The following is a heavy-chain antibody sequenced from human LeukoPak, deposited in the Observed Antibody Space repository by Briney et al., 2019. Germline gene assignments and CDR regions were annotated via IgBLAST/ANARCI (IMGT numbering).Heavy chain of an antibody. J-gene: IGHJ4*02. CDR3: ARALFAQPGIAAAGTS. CDR2: VNPSGGST. CDR1: GYTFTSYY. Sequence: APVKVSCKASGYTFTSYYMHWGRQAPGQGLEWMGIVNPSGGSTSYAQKFQGRVTMTRDTSTSTVYMELSSLRSEDTAVYYCARALFAQPGIAAAGTSWGQGTLVTVSS. V-gene: IGHV1-46*01. D-gene: IGHD6-13*01.